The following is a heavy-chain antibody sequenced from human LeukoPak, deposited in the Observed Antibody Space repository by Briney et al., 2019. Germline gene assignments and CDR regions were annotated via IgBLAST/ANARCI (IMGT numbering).Heavy chain of an antibody. Sequence: SVKLSCNASGGTFSSYTSSLVRESPGQGLGWMVRIIPILGIANYAQMSQGRVTITADNSTSTAYMELSSLRSEDTAVYYCARDPYCSSTSCYKWFDPWGQGTPVTVSS. J-gene: IGHJ5*02. CDR2: IIPILGIA. CDR3: ARDPYCSSTSCYKWFDP. D-gene: IGHD2-2*02. V-gene: IGHV1-69*04. CDR1: GGTFSSYT.